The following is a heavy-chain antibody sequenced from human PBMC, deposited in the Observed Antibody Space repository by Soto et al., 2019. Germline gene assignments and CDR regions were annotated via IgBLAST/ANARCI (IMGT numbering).Heavy chain of an antibody. J-gene: IGHJ6*02. V-gene: IGHV4-31*03. CDR3: ARESGGYDSSTRYGLDV. CDR1: GGSISSVGHY. Sequence: LSLTCSVSGGSISSVGHYWTWIRQQPGKGLEWIGYIYYSGSTDYNPSLKSRVTISVDRSKNQFSLNLSSVTAADTAIYYCARESGGYDSSTRYGLDVWGQGTTVTVSS. D-gene: IGHD6-25*01. CDR2: IYYSGST.